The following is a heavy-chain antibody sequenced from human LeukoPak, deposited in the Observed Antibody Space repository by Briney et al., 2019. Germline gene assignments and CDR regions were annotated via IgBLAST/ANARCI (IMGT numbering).Heavy chain of an antibody. V-gene: IGHV3-23*01. Sequence: GGSLRLSCAASGFTFSSYAMSWVRQAPGKGLEWVSAISGSGGSTYYADSVKGRFTISRDNSKNTLYLQLNSLRAEDTAVYYCAKKTRYNWNPQTNHFDYWGQGTLVTVSS. J-gene: IGHJ4*02. CDR1: GFTFSSYA. CDR3: AKKTRYNWNPQTNHFDY. CDR2: ISGSGGST. D-gene: IGHD1-1*01.